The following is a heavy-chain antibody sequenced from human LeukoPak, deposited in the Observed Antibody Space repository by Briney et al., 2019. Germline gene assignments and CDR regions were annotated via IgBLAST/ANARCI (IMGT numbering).Heavy chain of an antibody. CDR1: GGNLSSYA. D-gene: IGHD4-17*01. CDR3: ARDRDYGDNRGAS. J-gene: IGHJ5*02. CDR2: IIPILGVT. Sequence: VASVKVSCKASGGNLSSYANSWVRQAPGQGLEWMGRIIPILGVTNYAQEFQGRVTITADKSTSTVYMELSSLKSDDTAVYYCARDRDYGDNRGASWGQGTLVTVSS. V-gene: IGHV1-69*04.